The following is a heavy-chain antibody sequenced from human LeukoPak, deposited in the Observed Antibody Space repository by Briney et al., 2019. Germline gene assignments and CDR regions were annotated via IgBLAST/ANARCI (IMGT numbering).Heavy chain of an antibody. CDR3: ARDFDYYDSSGYYTNY. D-gene: IGHD3-22*01. CDR2: ISSSSSYI. J-gene: IGHJ4*02. V-gene: IGHV3-21*01. Sequence: GGSLRLSCAASGFTFSSYSMNWVRQAPGKGLEWASSISSSSSYIYYADSVKGRFTISRDNAKNSLYLQMNSLRAEDTAVYYCARDFDYYDSSGYYTNYWGQGTLVTVSS. CDR1: GFTFSSYS.